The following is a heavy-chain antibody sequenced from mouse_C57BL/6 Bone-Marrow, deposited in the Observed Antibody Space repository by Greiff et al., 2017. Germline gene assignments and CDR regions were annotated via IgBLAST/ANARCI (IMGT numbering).Heavy chain of an antibody. CDR3: ANYYGSSYWYFDV. J-gene: IGHJ1*03. D-gene: IGHD1-1*01. V-gene: IGHV1-42*01. CDR2: INPSTGGT. Sequence: VQLQQSGPELVKPGASVKISCKASGYSFTGYYMNWVKQSPEKSLEWIGEINPSTGGTTYNQKFKAKATLNVDKSSSTAYMQLTSLTSEDSAVYYCANYYGSSYWYFDVWGTGTTVTVSS. CDR1: GYSFTGYY.